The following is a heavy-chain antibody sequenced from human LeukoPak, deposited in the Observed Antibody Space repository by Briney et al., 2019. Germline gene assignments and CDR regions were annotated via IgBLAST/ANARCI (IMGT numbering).Heavy chain of an antibody. CDR2: ISSSSTI. D-gene: IGHD3-22*01. V-gene: IGHV3-48*04. J-gene: IGHJ4*02. CDR3: ARDIYYDSSGYYVY. Sequence: PGGSLRLSCAASGFTFSSYSMNWVRQAPGKGLEWVSYISSSSTIYYADSVKGRFAISRDNAKNSLYLQMNSLRAEDTAVYYCARDIYYDSSGYYVYWGQGTLVTVSS. CDR1: GFTFSSYS.